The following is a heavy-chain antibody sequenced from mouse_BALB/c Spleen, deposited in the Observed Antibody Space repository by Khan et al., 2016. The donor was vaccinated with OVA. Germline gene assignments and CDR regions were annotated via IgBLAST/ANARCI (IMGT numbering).Heavy chain of an antibody. Sequence: EVQLQQSGTVLARPGASVKMSCKASGYSFTSYLIHWVKQRPGQGLEWIGDIYPGNSDTTYNQKFKDKAKLTKGTAANNAYMELSSLTNEDSAVYYCARGGYSSFAYWGQGTLVTVSA. V-gene: IGHV1-5*01. CDR3: ARGGYSSFAY. CDR1: GYSFTSYL. J-gene: IGHJ3*01. D-gene: IGHD1-3*01. CDR2: IYPGNSDT.